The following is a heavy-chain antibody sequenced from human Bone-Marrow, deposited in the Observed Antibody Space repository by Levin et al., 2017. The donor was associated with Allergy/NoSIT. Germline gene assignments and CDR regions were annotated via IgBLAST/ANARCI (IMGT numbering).Heavy chain of an antibody. CDR1: GFTFDDYA. CDR3: TRDTGGHSYGFYGMDV. Sequence: PGGSLRLSCAASGFTFDDYAMHWVRQAPGKGLEWVAGLSWNSATVAYADFVNDRFTISRDNAGNSLSLQMNSLRPEDTALYYCTRDTGGHSYGFYGMDVWGQGTTVTVSS. J-gene: IGHJ6*02. D-gene: IGHD5-18*01. V-gene: IGHV3-9*01. CDR2: LSWNSATV.